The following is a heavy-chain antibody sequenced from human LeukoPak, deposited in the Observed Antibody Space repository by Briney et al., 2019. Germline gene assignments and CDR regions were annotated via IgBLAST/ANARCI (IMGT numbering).Heavy chain of an antibody. D-gene: IGHD2-2*01. CDR2: INSDGSST. CDR1: GFTFGNYW. CDR3: AREMGYCSSTSCYDLAADY. V-gene: IGHV3-74*01. Sequence: GGSLRLSCAASGFTFGNYWMHWVRQDPGKGLVWVSRINSDGSSTSYADSVKGRFTISRDNAKNTLYLQMNSLRAEDTAVYYCAREMGYCSSTSCYDLAADYWGQGTLVTASS. J-gene: IGHJ4*02.